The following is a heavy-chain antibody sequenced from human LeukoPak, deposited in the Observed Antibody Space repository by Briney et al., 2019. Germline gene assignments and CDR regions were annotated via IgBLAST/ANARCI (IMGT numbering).Heavy chain of an antibody. Sequence: PGGSLRLSCAASGFTFSDYYMSWIRQAPGKGLEWVSYISSSGSTIYYADSVKGRFTISRDNAKNSLYLQMNSLRAEDTAVYYCAKDLLGNSDASFDYWGQGTLVTVSS. CDR3: AKDLLGNSDASFDY. V-gene: IGHV3-11*01. J-gene: IGHJ4*02. D-gene: IGHD4-23*01. CDR1: GFTFSDYY. CDR2: ISSSGSTI.